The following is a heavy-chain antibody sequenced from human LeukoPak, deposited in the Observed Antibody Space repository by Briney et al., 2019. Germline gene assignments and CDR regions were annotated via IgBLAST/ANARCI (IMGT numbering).Heavy chain of an antibody. J-gene: IGHJ4*02. CDR3: ARSLAVGGTRAY. D-gene: IGHD6-19*01. CDR2: MNPLSGNT. V-gene: IGHV1-8*01. CDR1: XXRFVTXX. Sequence: CXAXXXRFVTXXXXWVGXXAXXGXEXMGWMNPLSGNTGYAQKFQGRVTMTRSTSTGTAYMELSSLRSEDTAVYYCARSLAVGGTRAYWGQGTLVTVSS.